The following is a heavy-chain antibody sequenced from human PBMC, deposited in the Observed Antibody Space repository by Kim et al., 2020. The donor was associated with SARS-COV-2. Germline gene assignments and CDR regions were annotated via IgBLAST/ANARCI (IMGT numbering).Heavy chain of an antibody. J-gene: IGHJ4*02. CDR3: VRGRGAY. D-gene: IGHD3-10*01. CDR2: SNI. Sequence: SNIYHPDSVKGRFAISRDNAKNSLYLQMNSLGDEDTAVYYCVRGRGAYWGQGTLVTVSS. V-gene: IGHV3-48*02.